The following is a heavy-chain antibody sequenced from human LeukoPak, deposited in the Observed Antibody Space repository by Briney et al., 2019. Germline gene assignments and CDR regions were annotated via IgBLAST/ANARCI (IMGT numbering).Heavy chain of an antibody. J-gene: IGHJ6*02. CDR2: VIPILGIA. V-gene: IGHV1-69*04. CDR3: ARENSSSWYATPYYYYGMDV. CDR1: GGTFSSYA. Sequence: ASVKVSCKASGGTFSSYAISWVRQAPGQGLEWMGRVIPILGIANYAQKFQGRVTITADKSTSTAYMELSSLRSEDTAVYYCARENSSSWYATPYYYYGMDVWGQGTTVTVSS. D-gene: IGHD6-13*01.